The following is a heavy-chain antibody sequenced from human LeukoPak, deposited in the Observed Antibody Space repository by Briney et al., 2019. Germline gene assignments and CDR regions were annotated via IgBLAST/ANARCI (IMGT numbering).Heavy chain of an antibody. CDR2: ISSSSSYI. Sequence: SGGSLRLSCAASGFTFSSYSMNWVRQAPGKGLEWVSSISSSSSYIYYADSVKGRFTISRDNAKNSLYLQMNSLRDEDTAVYYCARGPISGWSADYWGQGTLVTVSS. D-gene: IGHD6-19*01. CDR1: GFTFSSYS. CDR3: ARGPISGWSADY. V-gene: IGHV3-21*01. J-gene: IGHJ4*02.